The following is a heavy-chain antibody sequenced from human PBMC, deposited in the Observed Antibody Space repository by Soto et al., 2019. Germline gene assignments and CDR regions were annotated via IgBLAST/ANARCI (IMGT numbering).Heavy chain of an antibody. V-gene: IGHV4-59*08. CDR1: GGSISSYY. CDR2: IYYSGST. J-gene: IGHJ4*02. Sequence: SETLSLTCTVSGGSISSYYWSWIRQPPGKGLEWIGYIYYSGSTNYNPSLKSRVTISVDTSKNQFSLKLSSVTAADTAVYYCARLFRVAPAGNIDYWGQGTLVTVSS. CDR3: ARLFRVAPAGNIDY. D-gene: IGHD6-19*01.